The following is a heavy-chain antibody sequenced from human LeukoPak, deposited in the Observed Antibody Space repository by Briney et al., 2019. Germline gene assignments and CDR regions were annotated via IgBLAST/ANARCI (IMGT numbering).Heavy chain of an antibody. CDR2: ISAYNGNT. D-gene: IGHD2-2*01. V-gene: IGHV1-18*01. CDR3: ARVVAHYYYMDV. Sequence: ASVKVSCKASGGTFTSYGISWVRQAPGQGLEWMGWISAYNGNTNYAQKLQGRVTMTTDTSTSTAYMELRSLRSDDTAVYYCARVVAHYYYMDVWGKGTTVTVSS. CDR1: GGTFTSYG. J-gene: IGHJ6*03.